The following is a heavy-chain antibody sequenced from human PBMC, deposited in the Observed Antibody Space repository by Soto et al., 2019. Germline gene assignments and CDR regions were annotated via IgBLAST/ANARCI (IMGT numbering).Heavy chain of an antibody. V-gene: IGHV3-33*01. D-gene: IGHD3-22*01. J-gene: IGHJ4*02. Sequence: QVQLVESGGGVAQPGGSLRLSCAASGFTCSRYGMHWVRQAPGKGLEWVAVIWTDGSYEYYADSVMGRFTISRDNSKNTLYLQMNSLRAEDTAVYYCARAGHDSSGYYYGGLDYWGPGTLVTVSS. CDR2: IWTDGSYE. CDR3: ARAGHDSSGYYYGGLDY. CDR1: GFTCSRYG.